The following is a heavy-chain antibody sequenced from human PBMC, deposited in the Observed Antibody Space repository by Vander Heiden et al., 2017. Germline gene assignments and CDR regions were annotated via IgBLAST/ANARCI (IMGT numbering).Heavy chain of an antibody. D-gene: IGHD2-15*01. V-gene: IGHV3-7*01. CDR1: GFTFSSYW. CDR3: ARVYCSGGSCYSAFDY. CDR2: INQAGSEK. Sequence: EVQLVESGGCLVQPGGSLRLSCAASGFTFSSYWMSWVRQAPGKGLEWVANINQAGSEKYYVGSVKGRVTISRDNAKNSLYLQMNSLRAEDTAVYYCARVYCSGGSCYSAFDYWGQGTLLTVSS. J-gene: IGHJ4*02.